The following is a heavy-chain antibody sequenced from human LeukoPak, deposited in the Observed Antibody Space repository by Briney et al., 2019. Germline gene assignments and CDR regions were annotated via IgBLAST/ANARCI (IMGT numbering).Heavy chain of an antibody. CDR1: GYSLTELS. V-gene: IGHV1-24*01. D-gene: IGHD3-22*01. CDR3: ATAPRYFDSRAYDY. CDR2: FDPEDGET. Sequence: ASVKVSCKVSGYSLTELSMHWVRQAPGKGLEWMGGFDPEDGETIHAQKFQGRVTLTEDTSTDTAYMELSSLRSEDTAVYYCATAPRYFDSRAYDYWGQGTLVTVSP. J-gene: IGHJ4*02.